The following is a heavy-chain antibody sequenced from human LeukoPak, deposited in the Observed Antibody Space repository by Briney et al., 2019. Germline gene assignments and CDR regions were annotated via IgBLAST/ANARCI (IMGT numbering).Heavy chain of an antibody. J-gene: IGHJ4*02. CDR3: AKDRGLSGQLDY. V-gene: IGHV3-23*01. Sequence: TGGSLRLSCAASGFTFNNYGMSWVRQAPGKGLEWVSAISGSADNTYYVDSVKGRFTISRDNSRNTLYLQMNSLRAEDTALYYCAKDRGLSGQLDYWGQGTLVTVSS. D-gene: IGHD2-15*01. CDR1: GFTFNNYG. CDR2: ISGSADNT.